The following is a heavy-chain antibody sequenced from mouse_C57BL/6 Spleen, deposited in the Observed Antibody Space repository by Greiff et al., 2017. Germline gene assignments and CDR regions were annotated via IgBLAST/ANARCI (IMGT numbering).Heavy chain of an antibody. Sequence: QVHVKQSGPELVRPGASVKISCKAPGYTFTSNWMQWVRQRPGQGLEWIGELFPGSGSTYYNEKFKGKATLTVDTSSSTAYMQLSSLTSEDSAVYFCARSSITTVPWFAYWGQGTLVTVAA. V-gene: IGHV1-56*01. CDR1: GYTFTSNW. CDR3: ARSSITTVPWFAY. J-gene: IGHJ3*01. CDR2: LFPGSGST. D-gene: IGHD1-1*01.